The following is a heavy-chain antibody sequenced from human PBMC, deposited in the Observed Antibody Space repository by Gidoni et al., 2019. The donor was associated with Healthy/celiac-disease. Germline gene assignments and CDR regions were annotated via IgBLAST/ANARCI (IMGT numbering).Heavy chain of an antibody. Sequence: QVQLQESGPGLVKPSETLSLTCTVSGGSISSYYWRWIRQPPGTGLEWIGYISYSGRTNYNPSLKSRVTISVDTSKNQFSLKLSSVTAADTAVYYCARELPGWFDPWGQGTLVTVSS. J-gene: IGHJ5*02. CDR3: ARELPGWFDP. CDR1: GGSISSYY. V-gene: IGHV4-59*01. D-gene: IGHD3-10*01. CDR2: ISYSGRT.